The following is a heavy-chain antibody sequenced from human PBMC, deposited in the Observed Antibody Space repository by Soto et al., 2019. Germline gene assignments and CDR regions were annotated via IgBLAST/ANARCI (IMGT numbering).Heavy chain of an antibody. CDR2: ISWNSGSI. CDR1: GFTFDDYA. D-gene: IGHD6-19*01. Sequence: GGSLRLSCAASGFTFDDYAMHWVRQAPGKGLEWVSGISWNSGSIGYADSVKGRFTISRDNAKNSLYLQMNSLRAEDTALYYCAKDIRSSAVAGKDYYYYGMDVWGQGTTVTVSS. V-gene: IGHV3-9*01. J-gene: IGHJ6*02. CDR3: AKDIRSSAVAGKDYYYYGMDV.